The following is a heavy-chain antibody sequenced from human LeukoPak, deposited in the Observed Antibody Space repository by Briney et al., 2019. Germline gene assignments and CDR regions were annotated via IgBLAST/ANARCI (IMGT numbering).Heavy chain of an antibody. D-gene: IGHD2-21*02. CDR3: AKDRGVTATYGMDV. CDR2: ISYDGSNK. V-gene: IGHV3-30*18. Sequence: PGGSLRLSCAASGFTFSSYGMHWVRQAPGKGLEWVAVISYDGSNKYYADSVKGRFTISRDNFKNTLYLQMNSLRAEDTAVYYCAKDRGVTATYGMDVWGQGTTVTVSS. CDR1: GFTFSSYG. J-gene: IGHJ6*02.